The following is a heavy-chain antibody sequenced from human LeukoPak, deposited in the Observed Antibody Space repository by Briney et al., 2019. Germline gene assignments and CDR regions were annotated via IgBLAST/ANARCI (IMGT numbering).Heavy chain of an antibody. CDR3: ARDYAGAVEPYSWFDP. J-gene: IGHJ5*02. D-gene: IGHD3-16*01. CDR2: TYYRSKWYN. V-gene: IGHV6-1*01. Sequence: SQTLSLTCAISGDSVSSNSAAWNWIRQSPSRGLEWLGRTYYRSKWYNDYAVSVRSRITINPDTSKNQFSLQLNSVTPEDTAVYYCARDYAGAVEPYSWFDPWGQGTLVTVSS. CDR1: GDSVSSNSAA.